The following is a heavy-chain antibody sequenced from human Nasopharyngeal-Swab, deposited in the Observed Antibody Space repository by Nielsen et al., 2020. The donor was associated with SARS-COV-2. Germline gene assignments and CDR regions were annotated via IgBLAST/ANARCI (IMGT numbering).Heavy chain of an antibody. Sequence: GESLKIPCAVSGFTFSSYAMHWVRQAPGKGLEWVAVISYDGSNKYYPDSVKGRFTISRDNSKNPLSLQMNSLRAEDTAVYYCVRGYGGNSEVDAFDIWGQGTVVTVSS. D-gene: IGHD4-23*01. CDR1: GFTFSSYA. CDR2: ISYDGSNK. J-gene: IGHJ3*02. CDR3: VRGYGGNSEVDAFDI. V-gene: IGHV3-30*04.